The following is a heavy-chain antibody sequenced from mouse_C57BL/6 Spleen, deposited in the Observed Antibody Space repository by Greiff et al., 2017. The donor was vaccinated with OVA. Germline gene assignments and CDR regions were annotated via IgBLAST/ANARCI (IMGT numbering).Heavy chain of an antibody. CDR2: ISDGGSYT. CDR3: ARLDDGYYERYFDV. J-gene: IGHJ1*03. Sequence: EVNVVESGGGLVKPGGSLKLSCAASGFTFSSYAMSWVRQTPEKRLEWVATISDGGSYTYYPDNVKGRFTISRDNAKNNLYLQMSHLKSEDTAMDYCARLDDGYYERYFDVWGTGTTVTVSS. CDR1: GFTFSSYA. D-gene: IGHD2-3*01. V-gene: IGHV5-4*03.